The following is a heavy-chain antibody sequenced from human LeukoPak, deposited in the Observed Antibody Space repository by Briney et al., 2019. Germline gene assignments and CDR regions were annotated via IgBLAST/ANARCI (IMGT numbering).Heavy chain of an antibody. CDR2: ISSSSSYI. Sequence: PGGSLRLSCAASGYTFSSYSMNWVRQAPGKGLEWVSSISSSSSYIYYADSVKGRFTISRDNAKNSLYLQMNSLRAEDTAVYYCARDGGRGYSYGYYYYDMDVWGQGTTVTVSS. J-gene: IGHJ6*02. V-gene: IGHV3-21*01. CDR3: ARDGGRGYSYGYYYYDMDV. D-gene: IGHD5-18*01. CDR1: GYTFSSYS.